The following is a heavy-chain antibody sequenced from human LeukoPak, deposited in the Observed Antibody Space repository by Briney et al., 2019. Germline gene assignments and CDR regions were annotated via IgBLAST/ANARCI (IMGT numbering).Heavy chain of an antibody. V-gene: IGHV1-69*04. J-gene: IGHJ4*02. D-gene: IGHD5-18*01. CDR2: IIPILGIA. CDR1: GGTFSSYA. Sequence: GASVKVSCKASGGTFSSYAISWVRQAPGQGLEWMGRIIPILGIANYAQKFQGRVTITADKSTSTAYMELSSLRSEDTAVYYCARGLRAMVYFDYWGQGTLVTVSS. CDR3: ARGLRAMVYFDY.